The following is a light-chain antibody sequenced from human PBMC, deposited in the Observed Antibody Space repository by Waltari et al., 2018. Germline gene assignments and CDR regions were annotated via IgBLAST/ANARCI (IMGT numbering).Light chain of an antibody. CDR3: LQASHLPLT. Sequence: DAVMTQSPLSLPVTLGQPAPISCRSSQSLVHTDGKTYLNWFHQRPGQSPRRLIYKVSNRDSGVPDRFSGSGSGTDFTLKISRVEAEDVGVYYCLQASHLPLTFGQGTKVEIK. J-gene: IGKJ1*01. V-gene: IGKV2-30*02. CDR1: QSLVHTDGKTY. CDR2: KVS.